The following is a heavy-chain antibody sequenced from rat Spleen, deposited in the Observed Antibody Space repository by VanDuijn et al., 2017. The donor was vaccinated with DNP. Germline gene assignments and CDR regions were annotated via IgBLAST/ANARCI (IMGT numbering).Heavy chain of an antibody. Sequence: EVQLVESGGGLVQPGRSLKLSCAASGFTFSNYGMAWVRQAPTKGLEWVASITNSGGSTYYRDSVKGRFTISRDNAKSTLYLQMDSLRSEDTATYYCTTKPSTYYGYNYDYWGQGVMVTVSS. CDR2: ITNSGGST. CDR3: TTKPSTYYGYNYDY. D-gene: IGHD1-9*01. V-gene: IGHV5-27*01. CDR1: GFTFSNYG. J-gene: IGHJ2*01.